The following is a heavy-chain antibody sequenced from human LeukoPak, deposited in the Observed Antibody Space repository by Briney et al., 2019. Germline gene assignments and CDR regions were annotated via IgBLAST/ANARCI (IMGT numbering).Heavy chain of an antibody. V-gene: IGHV4-39*01. CDR3: TRGSYDVLTGRSTLGEY. Sequence: SETLSLTCTVSGDSITGSSYYWGWIRQSPGKGLEWIGNIHYSGSTYYNSSLKSRVTISIDTSKIQFSLRLTSVTAADTAVYYCTRGSYDVLTGRSTLGEYWGQGTLVAVSS. CDR1: GDSITGSSYY. D-gene: IGHD3-9*01. CDR2: IHYSGST. J-gene: IGHJ4*02.